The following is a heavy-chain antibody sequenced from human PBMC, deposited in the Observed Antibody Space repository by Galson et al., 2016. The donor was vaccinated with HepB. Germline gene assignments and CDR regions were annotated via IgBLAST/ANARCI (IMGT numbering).Heavy chain of an antibody. CDR1: GYTFTNYG. CDR2: ISGRNGNT. J-gene: IGHJ4*02. V-gene: IGHV1-18*01. CDR3: ARVSAAMTEGVFDY. Sequence: SVKVSCKASGYTFTNYGIIWVRQAPGEGLEWMGWISGRNGNTNYAHKFQGRVTMATETSTSTAYMELGSLRSDDTAMYYCARVSAAMTEGVFDYWGQGTLVTVSS. D-gene: IGHD5-18*01.